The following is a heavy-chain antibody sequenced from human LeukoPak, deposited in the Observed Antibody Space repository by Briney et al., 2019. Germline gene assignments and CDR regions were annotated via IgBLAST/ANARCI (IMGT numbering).Heavy chain of an antibody. J-gene: IGHJ4*02. D-gene: IGHD6-19*01. CDR3: AKDRGWWTYFDY. Sequence: GGTLRLSCAASGFTFSSYGMHWVRQAPGKGLEWVAFIWYDGSNKYYADSVKGRFTISRDNSKNTLYLQMNSLRAEDTAVYYCAKDRGWWTYFDYWGQGTLVTVSS. CDR2: IWYDGSNK. V-gene: IGHV3-30*02. CDR1: GFTFSSYG.